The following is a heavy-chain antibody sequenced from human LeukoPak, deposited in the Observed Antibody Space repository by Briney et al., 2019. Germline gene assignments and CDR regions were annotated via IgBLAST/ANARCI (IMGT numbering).Heavy chain of an antibody. J-gene: IGHJ1*01. D-gene: IGHD6-19*01. CDR1: GYTFTDYY. CDR2: IHPNGGGT. Sequence: ASVKVSCKASGYTFTDYYLHWVRQAPGQGLEWMGWIHPNGGGTNYAQKFQGRVAMTRDTSNSTAYMELSSLRSDETAVYYCARLAAVPGWGQGTLVTVSS. CDR3: ARLAAVPG. V-gene: IGHV1-2*02.